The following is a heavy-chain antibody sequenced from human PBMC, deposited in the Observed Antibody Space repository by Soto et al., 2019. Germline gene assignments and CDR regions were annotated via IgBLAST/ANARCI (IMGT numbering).Heavy chain of an antibody. J-gene: IGHJ6*02. CDR1: GYTFIGYY. D-gene: IGHD6-6*01. Sequence: ASVKVSCKASGYTFIGYYIHWVRQAPGQGLEWVGRINPNSGSTVYAQKFQGRATMTRDMSTSTVFMDLSSLRSDDMAIYYCARDKQLGDNYYGMDVWGQGTTVTVSS. V-gene: IGHV1-2*06. CDR3: ARDKQLGDNYYGMDV. CDR2: INPNSGST.